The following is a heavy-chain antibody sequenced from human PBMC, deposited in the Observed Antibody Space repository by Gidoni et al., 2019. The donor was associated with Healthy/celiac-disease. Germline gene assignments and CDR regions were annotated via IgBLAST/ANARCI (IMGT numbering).Heavy chain of an antibody. CDR1: GFTFSSNA. CDR3: AKDGQLERRTADAFDI. CDR2: ISGSGGST. D-gene: IGHD1-1*01. J-gene: IGHJ3*02. Sequence: EVQLLESGGGLVQPGGSLRLSCAASGFTFSSNAMSWVRQAPGNGLEWVSAISGSGGSTYYADSVKGRFTISRDNSKNTLYLQMNSLRAEDTAVYYCAKDGQLERRTADAFDIWGQGTMVTVSS. V-gene: IGHV3-23*01.